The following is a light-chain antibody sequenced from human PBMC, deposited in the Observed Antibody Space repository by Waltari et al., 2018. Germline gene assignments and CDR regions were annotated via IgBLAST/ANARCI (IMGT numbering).Light chain of an antibody. V-gene: IGLV1-47*01. CDR1: RSNIGSNS. Sequence: QSVLTQPPSASGTPGQRVTISCSGSRSNIGSNSVYWHPQLPGTAPKLLIHRNNQRPSGVPDRFSGSKSGTSASLAISGLRSEDEADYYCAAWDDSLSAYYVFGTGTKVTVL. CDR2: RNN. CDR3: AAWDDSLSAYYV. J-gene: IGLJ1*01.